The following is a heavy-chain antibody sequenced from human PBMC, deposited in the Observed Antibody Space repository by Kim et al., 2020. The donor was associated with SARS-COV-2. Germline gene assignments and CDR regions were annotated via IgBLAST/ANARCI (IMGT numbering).Heavy chain of an antibody. V-gene: IGHV4-39*01. CDR2: LYFGGNS. D-gene: IGHD3-22*01. CDR1: GGSITTTGYY. Sequence: SETLSLTCTVPGGSITTTGYYWSWIRQSPGKGLEWLGSLYFGGNSYYNSSLKSRLTMSADSSKNQLSLTLASVTAADTAVYFCARLSFTTVITVQDNLDYWGQGILVTVSS. CDR3: ARLSFTTVITVQDNLDY. J-gene: IGHJ4*02.